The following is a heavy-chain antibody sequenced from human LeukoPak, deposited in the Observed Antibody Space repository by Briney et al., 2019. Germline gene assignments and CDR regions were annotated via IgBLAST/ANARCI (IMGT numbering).Heavy chain of an antibody. V-gene: IGHV4-39*01. J-gene: IGHJ4*02. CDR1: GDSLSSSSYY. D-gene: IGHD4-17*01. CDR3: ARNGTVTVSGTKFNYFDY. CDR2: IYHSGST. Sequence: SETLSLTCTVSGDSLSSSSYYWGWIRQPPGKGLEWIGSIYHSGSTHYNPSLKSRLTIFVDTSKNQFSLKVNSVTAADTAVYYCARNGTVTVSGTKFNYFDYWGQGTLVTVSS.